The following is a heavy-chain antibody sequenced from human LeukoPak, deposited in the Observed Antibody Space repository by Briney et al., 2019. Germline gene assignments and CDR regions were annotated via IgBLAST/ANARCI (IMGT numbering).Heavy chain of an antibody. CDR3: ARRAGDDFWSGYPDY. V-gene: IGHV5-51*01. D-gene: IGHD3-3*01. J-gene: IGHJ4*02. CDR2: IYPGDSDT. Sequence: GESLKISCKGSGYSFTSYWIGWVLQMPGKGLEWMVIIYPGDSDTRYSPSFQGQVTISADKSISTAYLQWSSLKASDTAMYYCARRAGDDFWSGYPDYWGQGTLVTVSS. CDR1: GYSFTSYW.